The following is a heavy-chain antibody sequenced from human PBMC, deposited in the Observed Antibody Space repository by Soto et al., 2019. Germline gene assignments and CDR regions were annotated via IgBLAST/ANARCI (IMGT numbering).Heavy chain of an antibody. CDR2: IIPIFGTA. J-gene: IGHJ6*02. D-gene: IGHD6-6*01. V-gene: IGHV1-69*13. CDR1: GGTFSSYA. Sequence: SVKVSGKASGGTFSSYAISWVRQAPGQGLEWMGGIIPIFGTANYAQKFQGRVTITADESTSTAYMELSSLRSEDTAVYYCARGSPSYSSSSDYYYYYGMDVWGQGTTVTVSS. CDR3: ARGSPSYSSSSDYYYYYGMDV.